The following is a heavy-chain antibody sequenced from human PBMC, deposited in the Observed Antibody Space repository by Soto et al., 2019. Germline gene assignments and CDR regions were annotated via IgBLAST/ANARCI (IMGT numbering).Heavy chain of an antibody. D-gene: IGHD2-15*01. CDR1: GSTFSNYI. Sequence: QLQLVESGGGVVQPGTSLRLSCTASGSTFSNYIMHWVRQAPGKGLDWVAFISYDGSNKDYADSVEGRFTISRDNSKNNLYLQLSSLRAADTAVYYCAGGDNYYALGVWGQGTTVTVSS. J-gene: IGHJ6*02. CDR3: AGGDNYYALGV. V-gene: IGHV3-30-3*01. CDR2: ISYDGSNK.